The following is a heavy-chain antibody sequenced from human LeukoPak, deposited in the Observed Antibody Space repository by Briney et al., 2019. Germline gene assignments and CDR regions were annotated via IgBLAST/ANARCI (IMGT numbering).Heavy chain of an antibody. CDR2: IKGDGGST. Sequence: GGSLRLSCAASGFTFSTFWMYWVRQAPGKGLVWVSRIKGDGGSTNYAESVKGRFTITRDNAESTLYLQMNSLRAEDTAVYYCARPLYDTSGYYAYWGQGTLVTVSS. J-gene: IGHJ4*02. D-gene: IGHD3-22*01. CDR1: GFTFSTFW. V-gene: IGHV3-74*01. CDR3: ARPLYDTSGYYAY.